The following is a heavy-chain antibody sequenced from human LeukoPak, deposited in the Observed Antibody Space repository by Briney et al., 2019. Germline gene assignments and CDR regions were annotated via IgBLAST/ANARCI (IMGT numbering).Heavy chain of an antibody. CDR1: GFTFNKYA. CDR3: AKRIYYYYDSSGYLDY. J-gene: IGHJ4*02. V-gene: IGHV3-23*01. D-gene: IGHD3-22*01. CDR2: IGRSGANS. Sequence: LGGTLRLSCAASGFTFNKYAMSWVRQSPGKGLEWVSAIGRSGANSYYATSVKGRFTISRDNSKNTLYLQMNSLRAEDTAVYYCAKRIYYYYDSSGYLDYWGQGTLVTVSS.